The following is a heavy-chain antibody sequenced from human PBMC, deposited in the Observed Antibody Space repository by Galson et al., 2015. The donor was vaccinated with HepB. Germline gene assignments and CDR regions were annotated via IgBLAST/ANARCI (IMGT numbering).Heavy chain of an antibody. J-gene: IGHJ4*02. V-gene: IGHV3-74*01. CDR3: ATSMTTVTPYY. Sequence: SLRLSCAASGFTFSSHWMHWVRQVPGEGLVWVSRVSGDGSSTTYADSVKGRFTISRDNARNTLYLQMNSLRVEDTAVYYCATSMTTVTPYYWGQGTLVTVSS. CDR2: VSGDGSST. CDR1: GFTFSSHW. D-gene: IGHD4-17*01.